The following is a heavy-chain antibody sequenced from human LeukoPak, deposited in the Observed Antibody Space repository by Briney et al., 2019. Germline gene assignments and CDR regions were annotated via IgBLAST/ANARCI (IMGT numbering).Heavy chain of an antibody. V-gene: IGHV1-2*04. Sequence: GASVKVSCKASGGTFSSYAISWVRQAPGQGLEWMGWINHNNGGTNSAQKFQGWVTMTRDTSISTAYMELSRLKSDDTAVYYCARVLGYHSFDYWGQGTLVTVSS. CDR1: GGTFSSYA. J-gene: IGHJ4*02. CDR2: INHNNGGT. D-gene: IGHD3-16*02. CDR3: ARVLGYHSFDY.